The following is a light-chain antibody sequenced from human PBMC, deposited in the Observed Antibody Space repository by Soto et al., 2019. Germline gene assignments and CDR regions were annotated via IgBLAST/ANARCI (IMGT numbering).Light chain of an antibody. J-gene: IGLJ3*02. CDR3: QSFDRSTDWV. Sequence: NFMLTQPHSVSESQGKTITISFTSSSGSIANTYVQWYQQRPGSAPTTVIFEDNLRPAGVPDRFSGSIDSSSNSASLTISGLKSEDEADYYCQSFDRSTDWVFGGGTKRTVL. CDR2: EDN. CDR1: SGSIANTY. V-gene: IGLV6-57*04.